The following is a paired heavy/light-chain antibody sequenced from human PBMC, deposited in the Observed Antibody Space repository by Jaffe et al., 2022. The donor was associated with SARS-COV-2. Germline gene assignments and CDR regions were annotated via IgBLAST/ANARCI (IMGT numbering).Light chain of an antibody. J-gene: IGKJ2*01. V-gene: IGKV3-20*01. CDR1: QSISSSY. CDR3: QQYGSSPPYT. CDR2: GAS. Sequence: EIVLTQSPGTLSLSPGERATLSCRASQSISSSYLAWYQQKPGQAPRLLIYGASSRATGIPDRFSGSGSGTDFTLTISRLEPEDFAVYYCQQYGSSPPYTFGQGTKLEIK.
Heavy chain of an antibody. J-gene: IGHJ4*02. D-gene: IGHD3-10*01. CDR3: AKDMNYYGSGSYYNGPQGR. Sequence: EVQLVESGGGLVQPGGSLRLSCAASGFTFEDYAMHWVRQAPGKGLEWVSGISWNSGSIGYADSVKGRFTVSRDNAKNSLYLQMNSLRTEDTALYYCAKDMNYYGSGSYYNGPQGRWGQGILVTVSS. V-gene: IGHV3-9*01. CDR1: GFTFEDYA. CDR2: ISWNSGSI.